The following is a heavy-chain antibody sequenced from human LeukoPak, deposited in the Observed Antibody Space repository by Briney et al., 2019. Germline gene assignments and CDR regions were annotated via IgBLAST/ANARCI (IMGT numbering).Heavy chain of an antibody. V-gene: IGHV3-48*04. CDR2: ISGSNSTI. D-gene: IGHD5-18*01. CDR3: ARDKYGYSYGTFDY. CDR1: GFTFSSYS. J-gene: IGHJ4*02. Sequence: PGGSLRLSCTASGFTFSSYSMNWVRQAPGKGLEWVSYISGSNSTIYYADSVKGRFTISRDNAKNSLYLQMNSLRAEGTAVFYCARDKYGYSYGTFDYWGQGTLVSVSS.